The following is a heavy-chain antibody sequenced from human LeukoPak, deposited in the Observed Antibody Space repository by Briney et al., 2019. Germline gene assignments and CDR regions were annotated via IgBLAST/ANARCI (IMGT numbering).Heavy chain of an antibody. CDR1: GFAFSSYW. CDR3: ARSLWPEDY. J-gene: IGHJ4*02. V-gene: IGHV3-7*01. D-gene: IGHD3-10*01. CDR2: IDQDGSSQ. Sequence: HPGGSLRLSCAASGFAFSSYWASWVRQAPGKGLEWVANIDQDGSSQNYVDSVRGRFTISRDNAKNSAYLQMNSLRAEDTAVYYCARSLWPEDYWGPGILVTVSS.